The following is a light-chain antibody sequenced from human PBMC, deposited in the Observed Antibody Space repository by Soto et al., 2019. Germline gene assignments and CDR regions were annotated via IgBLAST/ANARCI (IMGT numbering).Light chain of an antibody. Sequence: EIVLTQSPGTLSLSPGERATLSCRASQTISNTFLAWYQQRPGQAPRLLIYGASGRAAGIPDRFSGSGSGTDFTLSISRLEPEDFAVYYCQQYGVSPTFXGGTKLDIK. J-gene: IGKJ4*01. CDR1: QTISNTF. CDR3: QQYGVSPT. CDR2: GAS. V-gene: IGKV3-20*01.